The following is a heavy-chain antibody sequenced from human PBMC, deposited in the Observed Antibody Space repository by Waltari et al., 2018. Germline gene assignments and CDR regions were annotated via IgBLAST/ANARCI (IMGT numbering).Heavy chain of an antibody. Sequence: QVQLQQWGAGLLKPSETLSLTCAVYGGSFSGYYWSWIRQPPGKGLEWIGEINHSGSTTYNPSLKSRVTISVDTSKNQFSLKLSSVTAADTAVYYCASLPGVVVPTAMDVWGKGTTVTVSS. CDR1: GGSFSGYY. D-gene: IGHD2-2*01. J-gene: IGHJ6*03. CDR3: ASLPGVVVPTAMDV. CDR2: INHSGST. V-gene: IGHV4-34*01.